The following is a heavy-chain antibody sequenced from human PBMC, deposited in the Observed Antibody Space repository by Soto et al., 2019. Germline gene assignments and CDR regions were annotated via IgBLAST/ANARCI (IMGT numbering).Heavy chain of an antibody. V-gene: IGHV3-23*01. D-gene: IGHD2-21*01. CDR3: STHGPSIPFAY. J-gene: IGHJ4*02. CDR1: VFPFNSYA. CDR2: ISGTGEST. Sequence: EVQVLESGGGSVQPGGSLRLSCAASVFPFNSYAMSWVRQTPGKGLEWVSSISGTGESTYYADSVKGRFIISRDNSKNTLYLQMNRLRGEDTAVYYCSTHGPSIPFAYWGQGTLVTVSS.